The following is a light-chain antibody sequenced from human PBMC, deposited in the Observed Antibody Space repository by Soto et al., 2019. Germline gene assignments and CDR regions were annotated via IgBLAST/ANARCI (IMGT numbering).Light chain of an antibody. CDR1: QSIGRW. Sequence: DIQITQSPSTLSAFVGDRVTITCRASQSIGRWLAWYQQKPGKAPKLLIYDASSLESGVPSRFSGSGSGTEFTLTISSLQXDDFATYYCQQYNTYSPESTFGQGTKVDTK. CDR2: DAS. J-gene: IGKJ1*01. V-gene: IGKV1-5*01. CDR3: QQYNTYSPEST.